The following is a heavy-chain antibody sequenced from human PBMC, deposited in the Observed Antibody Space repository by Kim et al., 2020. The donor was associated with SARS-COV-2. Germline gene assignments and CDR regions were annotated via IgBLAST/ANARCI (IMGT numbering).Heavy chain of an antibody. CDR2: ISYDGSNK. CDR3: ARTTYYYGSGSYTPSPYYYGMDV. CDR1: GFTFSSYG. Sequence: GGSLRLSCAASGFTFSSYGMHWVRQAPGKGLEWVAVISYDGSNKYYADSVKGRFTISRDNSKNTLYLQMNSLRAEDTAVYYCARTTYYYGSGSYTPSPYYYGMDVWGQGTTVTVSS. V-gene: IGHV3-33*05. D-gene: IGHD3-10*01. J-gene: IGHJ6*02.